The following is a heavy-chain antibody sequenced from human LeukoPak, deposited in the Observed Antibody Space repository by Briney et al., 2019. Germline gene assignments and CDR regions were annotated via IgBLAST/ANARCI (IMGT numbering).Heavy chain of an antibody. CDR1: GDSISSSSYY. D-gene: IGHD5-12*01. CDR2: THYSGST. Sequence: SETLSLTCTVSGDSISSSSYYWGWIRQPPGKGLEWVGSTHYSGSTYYSPSLKSRATISVDTSKNQFSLKLSSVTASDTAVYYCARSPGYSGSPFDLWGRGTLVTVSS. J-gene: IGHJ2*01. V-gene: IGHV4-39*01. CDR3: ARSPGYSGSPFDL.